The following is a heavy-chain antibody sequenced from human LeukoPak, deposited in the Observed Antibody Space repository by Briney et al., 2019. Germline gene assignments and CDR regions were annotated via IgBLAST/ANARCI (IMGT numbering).Heavy chain of an antibody. D-gene: IGHD3-10*01. CDR3: ARGKLGSFDI. J-gene: IGHJ3*02. Sequence: GRSLRVSCAASGXAFSNYDMHWVRQAPGKGLEWVALIWYDESNKYYADSVKGRFPISRDNSKNTLYLQMNSLRVEDTAVYYCARGKLGSFDIWGQGTLVTVSS. V-gene: IGHV3-33*01. CDR2: IWYDESNK. CDR1: GXAFSNYD.